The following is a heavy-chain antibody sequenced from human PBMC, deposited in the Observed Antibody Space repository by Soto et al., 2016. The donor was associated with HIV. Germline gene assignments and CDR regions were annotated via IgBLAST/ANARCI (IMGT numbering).Heavy chain of an antibody. V-gene: IGHV3-74*01. CDR1: GFTFRNYW. J-gene: IGHJ6*03. CDR2: INTDGSIR. Sequence: EVQLVESGGDLVQPGGSLRLSCIASGFTFRNYWMHWVRQGPGRGLVWVSRINTDGSIRNYVGSVKSRFTISRDNAANTVYLEMNGLRAEDTAVYYCARVPRPSSGSYGLLFGYDYQYMDVWGKGTTVTVSS. CDR3: ARVPRPSSGSYGLLFGYDYQYMDV. D-gene: IGHD1-26*01.